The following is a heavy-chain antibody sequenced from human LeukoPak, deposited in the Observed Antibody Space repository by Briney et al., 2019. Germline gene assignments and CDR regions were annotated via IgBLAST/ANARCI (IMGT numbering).Heavy chain of an antibody. Sequence: GGSLRLSCAASGFTFNNYNMNWVRQAPGKGLEWVSSISSSSSYIYYADSVKGRFTISRDNAKNSLYLQMNSLRAEDTAVYYCAKVVDTAMEGTFDYWGQGTLVTVSS. CDR3: AKVVDTAMEGTFDY. V-gene: IGHV3-21*04. CDR2: ISSSSSYI. CDR1: GFTFNNYN. D-gene: IGHD5-18*01. J-gene: IGHJ4*02.